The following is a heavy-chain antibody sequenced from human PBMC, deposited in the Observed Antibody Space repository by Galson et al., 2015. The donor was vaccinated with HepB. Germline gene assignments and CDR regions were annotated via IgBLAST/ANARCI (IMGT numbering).Heavy chain of an antibody. CDR3: ARAVAGTLFEY. Sequence: ISGDSVSSNSVTWNWIRQSPSRGLEWLGRTYYRSRWYNDYAISVKSRITINPDTSKNQFSLQLNSVTPEDTAVYYCARAVAGTLFEYWGQGTLVTISS. CDR1: GDSVSSNSVT. V-gene: IGHV6-1*01. D-gene: IGHD6-19*01. J-gene: IGHJ4*02. CDR2: TYYRSRWYN.